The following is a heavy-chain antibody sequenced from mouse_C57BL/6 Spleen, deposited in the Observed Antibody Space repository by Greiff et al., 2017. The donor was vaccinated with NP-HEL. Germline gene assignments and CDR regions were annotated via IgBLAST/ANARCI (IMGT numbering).Heavy chain of an antibody. CDR2: IYPGSGST. CDR1: GYTFTSYW. D-gene: IGHD2-4*01. Sequence: QVQLQQPGAELVKPGASVKMSCKASGYTFTSYWITWVKQRPGQGLEWIGDIYPGSGSTNYNEKFKSKATLTVDTSSSTAYMQLSSLTSEDSAVYYCARGGVYDYYGYFDVWGTGTTVTVSS. V-gene: IGHV1-55*01. CDR3: ARGGVYDYYGYFDV. J-gene: IGHJ1*03.